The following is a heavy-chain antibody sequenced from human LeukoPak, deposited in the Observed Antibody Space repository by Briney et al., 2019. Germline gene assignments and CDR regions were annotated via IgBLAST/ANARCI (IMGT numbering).Heavy chain of an antibody. J-gene: IGHJ3*02. CDR3: AADTSRIPGIAVDGFDI. V-gene: IGHV1-24*01. Sequence: ASVKVSCTVSGYTLSDLSMHWVRQAPGKGLEWMGGFDPEDGETIYAQTFQDRVTMTEDTSTDTAYMELSSLRSEDTAVYYCAADTSRIPGIAVDGFDIWGQGTLVTVSS. CDR1: GYTLSDLS. CDR2: FDPEDGET. D-gene: IGHD6-13*01.